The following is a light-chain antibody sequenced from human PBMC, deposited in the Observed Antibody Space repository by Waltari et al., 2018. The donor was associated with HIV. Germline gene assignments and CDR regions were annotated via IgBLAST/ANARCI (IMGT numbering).Light chain of an antibody. Sequence: VVMTKSPLSLPVTLGKPASISCRSSQSLVYTDGNTYLSWFQQRPGQSPRRLIYKVSTRDSGVPDRFSGSGSGTDFTLKISRVEAEDVGVYFCMEGTYWPYIFGQGTKLEI. V-gene: IGKV2-30*01. CDR2: KVS. J-gene: IGKJ2*01. CDR1: QSLVYTDGNTY. CDR3: MEGTYWPYI.